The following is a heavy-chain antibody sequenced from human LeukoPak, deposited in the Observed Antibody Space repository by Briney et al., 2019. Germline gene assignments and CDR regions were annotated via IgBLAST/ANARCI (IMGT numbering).Heavy chain of an antibody. CDR1: GFTFDDYA. V-gene: IGHV3-9*01. J-gene: IGHJ4*02. Sequence: GGSLRLSCAASGFTFDDYAMHWVRQAPGKGLEWVSGISWNSGSIVYADSVKGRFTISRDNAKNSLYLQMHSLRAEDTALYYCAKGGYSGSYYEVSYFDYWGQGTLVTVSS. D-gene: IGHD1-26*01. CDR3: AKGGYSGSYYEVSYFDY. CDR2: ISWNSGSI.